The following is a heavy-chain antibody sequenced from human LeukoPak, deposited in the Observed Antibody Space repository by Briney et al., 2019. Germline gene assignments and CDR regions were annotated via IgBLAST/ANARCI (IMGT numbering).Heavy chain of an antibody. CDR1: GGSISSYY. J-gene: IGHJ4*02. D-gene: IGHD6-13*01. V-gene: IGHV4-59*01. Sequence: PSETLSLTYTVSGGSISSYYWSWIRQPPGKGLEWIGYIYYSGSTNYNPSLKSRVTISVDTSKNQFSLKLSSVTAADTAVYYCASGGYSSSWYVYWGQGSLVTVSS. CDR2: IYYSGST. CDR3: ASGGYSSSWYVY.